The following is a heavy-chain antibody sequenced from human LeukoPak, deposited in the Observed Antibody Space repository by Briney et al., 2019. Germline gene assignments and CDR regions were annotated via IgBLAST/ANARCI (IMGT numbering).Heavy chain of an antibody. D-gene: IGHD5-12*01. CDR2: INQDGSEE. CDR3: VRDGGVSGYDLLDY. CDR1: GLTFSNYW. V-gene: IGHV3-7*01. Sequence: PGGSLRLSCAASGLTFSNYWMTWARQAPGKGLEWVAHINQDGSEEHYMDSVKARFTIARVNAKTSLSLQMNSLRGEDTAVYYCVRDGGVSGYDLLDYWGQGTLATVAS. J-gene: IGHJ4*02.